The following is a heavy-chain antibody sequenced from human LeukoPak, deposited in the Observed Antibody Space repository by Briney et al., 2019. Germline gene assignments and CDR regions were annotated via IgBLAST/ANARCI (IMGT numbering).Heavy chain of an antibody. D-gene: IGHD2-2*01. V-gene: IGHV4-34*01. CDR1: GGSFSGYY. CDR2: INHSGST. Sequence: SETLSLTCAVYGGSFSGYYWSWIRQPPGKGLEWIGEINHSGSTNYNPSLKSRVTISVDTSKNQFSLKLSSVTAADTAVYYCARLGREGYCSSTSCACFDYWGQGTLVTVSS. J-gene: IGHJ4*02. CDR3: ARLGREGYCSSTSCACFDY.